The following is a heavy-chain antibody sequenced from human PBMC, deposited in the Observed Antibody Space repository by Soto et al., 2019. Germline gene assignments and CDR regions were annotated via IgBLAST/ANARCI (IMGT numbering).Heavy chain of an antibody. CDR1: GYSFTSDW. CDR3: ARRRYDSSGLTGFDI. D-gene: IGHD3-22*01. CDR2: IYPGDSDT. Sequence: GESLKISCKGSGYSFTSDWIAWVRQMPGKGLEYMGIIYPGDSDTRYSPSFQGQVTMSADKSITTAYLQWRSLKASDTGMYYCARRRYDSSGLTGFDIWGQGTMVTVSS. V-gene: IGHV5-51*01. J-gene: IGHJ3*02.